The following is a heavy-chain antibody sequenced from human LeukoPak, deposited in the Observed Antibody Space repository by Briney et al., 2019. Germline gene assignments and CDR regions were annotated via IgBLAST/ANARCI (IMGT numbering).Heavy chain of an antibody. CDR1: GFTFTGHW. J-gene: IGHJ4*02. V-gene: IGHV3-7*01. D-gene: IGHD3-10*01. CDR3: ARDLRGVFDF. Sequence: HTGGSLRLSCAASGFTFTGHWMAWVRQAPGKGLEWVANMNQDGSEKYYVDSVKGRFTISRDNAKTSVYLQMNSLRVEDTAVYYCARDLRGVFDFWGQGTLVTVAS. CDR2: MNQDGSEK.